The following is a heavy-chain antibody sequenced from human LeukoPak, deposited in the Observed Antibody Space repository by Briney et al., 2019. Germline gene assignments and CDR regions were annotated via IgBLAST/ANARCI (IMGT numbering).Heavy chain of an antibody. CDR3: ARAPYYSHVEFYFDY. Sequence: GGSLRLSCVVSGFTFSSYWMSWVRQAPGQGLEWVADMKQDGSEKYYVDSVKGRFTISRDNAKNSLYLQMNSLRAEDTAVYYCARAPYYSHVEFYFDYWGQGTLVTVSS. CDR2: MKQDGSEK. CDR1: GFTFSSYW. V-gene: IGHV3-7*03. J-gene: IGHJ4*02. D-gene: IGHD3-22*01.